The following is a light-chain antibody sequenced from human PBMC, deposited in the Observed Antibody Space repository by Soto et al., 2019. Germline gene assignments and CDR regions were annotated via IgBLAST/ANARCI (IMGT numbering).Light chain of an antibody. J-gene: IGKJ2*01. CDR3: QRYDQRYI. V-gene: IGKV3-15*01. CDR2: SAS. Sequence: EMVMTQSPAALSVSPGEGATISCRASRSVSTGVAWYQQKPGLPPRLLIYSASTRVTGVPARFSGSGAGAEFPRTISSLQSEDVAIYYCQRYDQRYIFGQGTKLEIK. CDR1: RSVSTG.